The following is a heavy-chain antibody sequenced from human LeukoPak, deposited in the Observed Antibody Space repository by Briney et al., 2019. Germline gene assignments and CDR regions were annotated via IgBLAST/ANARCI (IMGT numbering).Heavy chain of an antibody. J-gene: IGHJ4*02. Sequence: TGGSLRLSCAASGFTFSSYAMHWVRQAPGKGLEWVSGISWNSGSIGYADSVKGRFTISRDNAKNSLYLQMNSLRAEDTALYYCARRYGGNSGLDYWGQGTLVTVSS. D-gene: IGHD4-23*01. CDR1: GFTFSSYA. CDR2: ISWNSGSI. V-gene: IGHV3-9*01. CDR3: ARRYGGNSGLDY.